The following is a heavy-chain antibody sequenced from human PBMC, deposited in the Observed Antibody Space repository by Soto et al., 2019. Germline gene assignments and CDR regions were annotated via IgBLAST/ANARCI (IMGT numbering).Heavy chain of an antibody. J-gene: IGHJ1*01. V-gene: IGHV3-48*01. CDR1: GFTFSTYS. CDR2: ISSSSSTI. Sequence: GGSLRLSCAASGFTFSTYSMNWVRQAPGKGLEWVSYISSSSSTIFYTDSVKGRFTVSRDNAKNSLYLQMNSLRAEDTAVYYCARATGADKEAYWGQGTLVTVPS. D-gene: IGHD3-10*01. CDR3: ARATGADKEAY.